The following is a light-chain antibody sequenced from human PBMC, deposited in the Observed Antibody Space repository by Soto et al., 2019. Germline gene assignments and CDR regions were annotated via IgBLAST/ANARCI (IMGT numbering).Light chain of an antibody. J-gene: IGKJ1*01. Sequence: DIQMTQSPSSLAASVGDRVTITCRASQGIIDYLAWYQQKPGKAPKRLIYAAADLQSGVPSRFSGSGAGTDCTLTICSLQPGDVAKYSFQKYTSAPRPLGQGTTVQI. V-gene: IGKV1-27*01. CDR1: QGIIDY. CDR3: QKYTSAPRP. CDR2: AAA.